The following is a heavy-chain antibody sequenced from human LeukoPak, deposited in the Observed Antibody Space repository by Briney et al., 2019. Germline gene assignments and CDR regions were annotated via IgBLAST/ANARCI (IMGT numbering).Heavy chain of an antibody. Sequence: GGSLRLSCAASGFTFSSYSMNWVRQAPGRGLEWVSSISSSSSYIHSADSVRGRFTISRDNAKNSLFLQMNSLRAEDTAVYYCARDEWGDAFDIWGQGTMVTVFS. CDR3: ARDEWGDAFDI. V-gene: IGHV3-21*01. J-gene: IGHJ3*02. CDR2: ISSSSSYI. D-gene: IGHD1-26*01. CDR1: GFTFSSYS.